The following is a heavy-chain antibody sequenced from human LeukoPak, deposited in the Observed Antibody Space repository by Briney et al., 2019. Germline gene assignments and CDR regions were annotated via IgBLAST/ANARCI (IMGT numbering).Heavy chain of an antibody. D-gene: IGHD1-1*01. Sequence: GASLRLSCAASGFTVSSNFMSWVRQVPGKGLEWVSVIYSGGTTEYADSVKGRFTISRDNSKNTLYLQMNSLRAEDTAVYYCARDGYGYNYMDVWGKGTTVTVSS. V-gene: IGHV3-53*01. CDR3: ARDGYGYNYMDV. J-gene: IGHJ6*03. CDR2: IYSGGTT. CDR1: GFTVSSNF.